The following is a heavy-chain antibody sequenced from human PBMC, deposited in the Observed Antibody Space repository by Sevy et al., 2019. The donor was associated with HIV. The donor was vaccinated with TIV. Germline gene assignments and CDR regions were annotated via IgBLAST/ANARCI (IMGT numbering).Heavy chain of an antibody. CDR2: IYTSGGT. Sequence: SETLSLTCTVSGGSISSYYWSWIRQPAGKGLEWIGRIYTSGGTNYNPSLKSRVTMSVDTSKNQFSLKLSSVTAADTAVYYCARDPDYYYGSGNWFDPWGQGTLVTVSS. CDR1: GGSISSYY. J-gene: IGHJ5*02. CDR3: ARDPDYYYGSGNWFDP. V-gene: IGHV4-4*07. D-gene: IGHD3-10*01.